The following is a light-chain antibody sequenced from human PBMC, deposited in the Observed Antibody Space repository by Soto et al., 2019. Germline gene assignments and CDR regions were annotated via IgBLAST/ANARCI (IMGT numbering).Light chain of an antibody. J-gene: IGKJ1*01. CDR1: QSVSSSY. CDR2: GAS. CDR3: QQYGSSPGT. Sequence: EIVLTQSPGTLSSSPGERATLSCRASQSVSSSYLAWYQQKPGQAPSLLIYGASSRPTGIPDRFSGSGSGTDFTLTISRLDPEDFAVYYCQQYGSSPGTFGQGTKVEIK. V-gene: IGKV3-20*01.